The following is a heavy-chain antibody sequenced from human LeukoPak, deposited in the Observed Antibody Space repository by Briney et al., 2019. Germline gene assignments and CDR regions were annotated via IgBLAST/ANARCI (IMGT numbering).Heavy chain of an antibody. D-gene: IGHD2-21*01. CDR2: VFHTGSP. J-gene: IGHJ4*01. CDR3: ARMSYGSAPYFVDY. CDR1: NFSLINRHD. V-gene: IGHV4-38-2*02. Sequence: NPSETLSLTCTVCNFSLINRHDWGWIRQSPGKGLEWIGAVFHTGSPYHNPSLKSRLTISIETSKKQFSLDLSPVTAADTAIYYCARMSYGSAPYFVDYWGHGTLVTVSS.